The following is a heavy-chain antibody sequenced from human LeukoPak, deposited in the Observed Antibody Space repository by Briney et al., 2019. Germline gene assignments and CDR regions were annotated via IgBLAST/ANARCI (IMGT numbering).Heavy chain of an antibody. Sequence: ASVTVSFTASGYTFTIYGISWVGQAPGQGVEWMGWISAYNGNTNYAQKLQGRVTITTDTSTSTAYMELRSLRSDDTAVYYCARGALWRGVDYWGQGTLVTVSS. CDR2: ISAYNGNT. J-gene: IGHJ4*02. D-gene: IGHD3-3*01. V-gene: IGHV1-18*01. CDR1: GYTFTIYG. CDR3: ARGALWRGVDY.